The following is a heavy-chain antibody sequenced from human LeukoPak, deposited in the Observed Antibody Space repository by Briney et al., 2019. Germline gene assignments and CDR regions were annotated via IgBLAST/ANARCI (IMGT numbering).Heavy chain of an antibody. D-gene: IGHD4-11*01. V-gene: IGHV3-48*01. CDR2: ISSGSTTI. CDR3: ARAMTTEANDY. CDR1: GFTFSSYS. Sequence: GGSLRLSCAASGFTFSSYSMNWVRQAPGQGLEWVSYISSGSTTIYYADSVKGRFTISRDNAKNSLYLQMNSLRAEDTAVYYCARAMTTEANDYWGQGTLVTVSS. J-gene: IGHJ4*02.